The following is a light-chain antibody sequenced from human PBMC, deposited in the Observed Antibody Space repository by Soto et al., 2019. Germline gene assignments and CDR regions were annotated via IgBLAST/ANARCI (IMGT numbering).Light chain of an antibody. CDR2: RNN. V-gene: IGLV1-47*01. Sequence: QSVLTQPPSASGTPGQRVTISCSGSSSNVAINSVYWYQQIPGTAPKLLIYRNNQRPSGVPDRFSGSKSGTSPSLAISGLRSEDEADYYCAAWDDSLSVLVIGGGTKLTVL. CDR3: AAWDDSLSVLV. J-gene: IGLJ2*01. CDR1: SSNVAINS.